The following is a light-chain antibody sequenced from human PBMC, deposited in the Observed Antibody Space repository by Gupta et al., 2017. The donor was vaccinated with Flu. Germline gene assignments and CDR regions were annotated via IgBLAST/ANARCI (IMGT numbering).Light chain of an antibody. CDR3: QAADRRDRWV. CDR1: VLSEAH. CDR2: SDV. Sequence: GQTAEISCSGDVLSEAHAYWYQQKSGQAAVVVLQSDVGRASGIPEWFSGSTSDTKVTVIISDVQAEDEADYYCQAADRRDRWVFGGGTKLTV. J-gene: IGLJ3*02. V-gene: IGLV3-25*03.